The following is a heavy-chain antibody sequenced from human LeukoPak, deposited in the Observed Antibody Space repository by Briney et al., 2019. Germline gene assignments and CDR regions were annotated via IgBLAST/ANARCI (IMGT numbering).Heavy chain of an antibody. Sequence: SQTLSLTCTVSGGSISSGDYHWSWIRQPPGKGLEWIGYIYYSGSTYYNPSLKSRVTISVDTSKNQFSLKLSSETAADTAVYYCARSDSSGYYLYYFDYWGQGTLVTVSS. J-gene: IGHJ4*02. CDR3: ARSDSSGYYLYYFDY. D-gene: IGHD3-22*01. CDR1: GGSISSGDYH. V-gene: IGHV4-30-4*01. CDR2: IYYSGST.